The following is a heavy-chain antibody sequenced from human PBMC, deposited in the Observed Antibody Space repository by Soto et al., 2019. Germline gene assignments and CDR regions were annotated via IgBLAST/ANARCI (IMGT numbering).Heavy chain of an antibody. J-gene: IGHJ5*02. Sequence: GGSLRLSCAASGFTFSSYGMHWVRQAPGKGLEWVALISYDESNKYYADSVQGRFTISRDDSKNTLYLQMNSLRAEDTAVYYCAKGGGTLLAHGPFDPWGQGTLVTVSS. CDR1: GFTFSSYG. D-gene: IGHD3-10*01. V-gene: IGHV3-30*18. CDR3: AKGGGTLLAHGPFDP. CDR2: ISYDESNK.